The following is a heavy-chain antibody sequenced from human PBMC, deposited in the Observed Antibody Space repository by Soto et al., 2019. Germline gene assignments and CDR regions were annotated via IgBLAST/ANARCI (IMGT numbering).Heavy chain of an antibody. Sequence: KIWYKASGGNFSSYAISWVRQAPGQGLEWMGGIIPIFGTANYAQKFQGRVTITADESTSTAYMELSSLRSEDTAVYYCARAPTRQIAAPGSFLWGSSYSGMD. V-gene: IGHV1-69*01. J-gene: IGHJ6*01. CDR1: GGNFSSYA. CDR2: IIPIFGTA. CDR3: ARAPTRQIAAPGSFLWGSSYSGMD. D-gene: IGHD6-6*01.